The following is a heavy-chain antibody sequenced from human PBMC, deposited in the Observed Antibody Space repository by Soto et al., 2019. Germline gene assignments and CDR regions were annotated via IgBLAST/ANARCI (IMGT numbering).Heavy chain of an antibody. Sequence: GGSMKVSCKASGGTLSSHAISWGRQAPGQRLEWVGGIIPIFGTANYAQKFQGRVTITADESTSTAYMELSSLRSEDTAVYYCARDSRFLEWSARARDYYYYGMDVWGQGTTVTVSS. D-gene: IGHD3-3*01. J-gene: IGHJ6*02. CDR2: IIPIFGTA. CDR1: GGTLSSHA. CDR3: ARDSRFLEWSARARDYYYYGMDV. V-gene: IGHV1-69*13.